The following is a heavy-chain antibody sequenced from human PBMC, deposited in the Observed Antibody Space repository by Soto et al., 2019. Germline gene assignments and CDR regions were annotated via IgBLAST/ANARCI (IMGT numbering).Heavy chain of an antibody. CDR1: GYTLTELS. V-gene: IGHV1-24*01. CDR2: FDPEDGET. J-gene: IGHJ4*02. D-gene: IGHD6-13*01. Sequence: WASVKVSCKVSGYTLTELSMHWVRQAPGKGLEWMGGFDPEDGETIYAQKFQGRVTMTEDTSTDTAYMELSSLRSEDTAVYYCATVPLAAAGPFFDYWGQGTLVTVSS. CDR3: ATVPLAAAGPFFDY.